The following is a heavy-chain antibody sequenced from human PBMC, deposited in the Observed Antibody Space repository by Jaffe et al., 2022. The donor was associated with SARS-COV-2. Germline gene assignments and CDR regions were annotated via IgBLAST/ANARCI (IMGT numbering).Heavy chain of an antibody. V-gene: IGHV3-33*01. Sequence: QVQLVESGGGVVQPGRSLRLSCAASGFTFSSYGMHWVRQAPGKGLEWVAVIWYDGSNKYYADSVKGRFTISRDNSKNTLYLQMNSLRAEDTAVYYCARGAKNGYNYSYYYYGMDVWGQGTTVTVSS. J-gene: IGHJ6*02. CDR1: GFTFSSYG. D-gene: IGHD5-12*01. CDR3: ARGAKNGYNYSYYYYGMDV. CDR2: IWYDGSNK.